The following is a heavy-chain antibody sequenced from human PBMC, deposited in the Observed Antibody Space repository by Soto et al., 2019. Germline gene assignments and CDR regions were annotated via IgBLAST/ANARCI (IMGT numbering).Heavy chain of an antibody. Sequence: SETLSLTCTVSGGSISSGDYYWSWIRQPPGKGLEWIGYIYYSGSTYYNPSLKSRVTISVDTSKNQFSLKLSSVTAADTAVYYCARGPYDSSGYYDWGQGTLVTVSS. CDR1: GGSISSGDYY. CDR3: ARGPYDSSGYYD. V-gene: IGHV4-30-4*01. J-gene: IGHJ4*02. D-gene: IGHD3-22*01. CDR2: IYYSGST.